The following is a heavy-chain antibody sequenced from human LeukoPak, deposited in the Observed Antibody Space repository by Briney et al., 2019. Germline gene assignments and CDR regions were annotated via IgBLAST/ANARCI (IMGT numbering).Heavy chain of an antibody. D-gene: IGHD5-12*01. CDR1: GFTFSSYS. Sequence: GGSLRLSCVASGFTFSSYSMNWVRQGPGKGLEWVSYICSSGSTIYYADSVKGRFTISRDNAKNTLFLQMNSLRGEDTSVYYCARDRSATPRAHTMDYWGQGTLVTVSS. CDR3: ARDRSATPRAHTMDY. V-gene: IGHV3-48*01. CDR2: ICSSGSTI. J-gene: IGHJ4*02.